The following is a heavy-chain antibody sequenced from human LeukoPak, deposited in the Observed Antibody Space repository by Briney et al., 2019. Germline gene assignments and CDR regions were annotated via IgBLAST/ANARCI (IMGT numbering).Heavy chain of an antibody. J-gene: IGHJ3*02. D-gene: IGHD2-2*03. CDR1: GYTFTSYG. CDR3: AKESMDSAFDI. CDR2: ISAYNGST. V-gene: IGHV1-18*01. Sequence: SVKVSCKASGYTFTSYGISWVRQAPGQGLEWMGWISAYNGSTNYAHTLQGRVTMTTDTSTSTAYMELRSLRSDDTAVYYCAKESMDSAFDIWGQGTMVTVPS.